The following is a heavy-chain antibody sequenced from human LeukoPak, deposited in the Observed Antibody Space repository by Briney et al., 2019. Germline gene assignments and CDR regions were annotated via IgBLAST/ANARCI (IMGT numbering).Heavy chain of an antibody. Sequence: PGGSLRLSCAASGFTFSRYDMNWIRQAPGKGLEWVSYIVGGSSARTYYADSVHRRITISKENAKNSLYLQMDSLTAEDAAVYYCAREMYGSGLYYFDYWGQGTLVTVSS. CDR3: AREMYGSGLYYFDY. CDR2: IVGGSSART. J-gene: IGHJ4*02. CDR1: GFTFSRYD. V-gene: IGHV3-48*03. D-gene: IGHD3-10*01.